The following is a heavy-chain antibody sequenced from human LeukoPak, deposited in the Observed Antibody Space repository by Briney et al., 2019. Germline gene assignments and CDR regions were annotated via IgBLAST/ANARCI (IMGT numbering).Heavy chain of an antibody. V-gene: IGHV1-69*13. CDR2: IIPIFGTA. Sequence: ASVKVSCKASGGTFISYAISWVRQAPGQGLEWMGGIIPIFGTANYAQKFQGRVTITADESTSTAYMELSSLRSEDTAVYYCAREYIGGGVEPYDYWGQGTLVTVSS. CDR1: GGTFISYA. J-gene: IGHJ4*02. CDR3: AREYIGGGVEPYDY. D-gene: IGHD3-16*01.